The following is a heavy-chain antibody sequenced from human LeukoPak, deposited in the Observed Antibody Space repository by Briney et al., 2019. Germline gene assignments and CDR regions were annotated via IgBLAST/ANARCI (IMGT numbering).Heavy chain of an antibody. V-gene: IGHV4-39*01. CDR3: ASPSKLVISRGGFDI. J-gene: IGHJ3*02. D-gene: IGHD3-22*01. CDR1: GASFSDTTYY. Sequence: SETLSLTCTVSGASFSDTTYYWAWICQPPGKGLEWIGSIYFSETKYNPSLKSRITISGDTSKNQFSLKLSSVTAADTAVYYCASPSKLVISRGGFDIWGQGTMVTVSA. CDR2: IYFSET.